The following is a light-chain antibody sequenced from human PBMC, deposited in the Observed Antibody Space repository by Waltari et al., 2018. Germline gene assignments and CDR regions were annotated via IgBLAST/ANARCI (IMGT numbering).Light chain of an antibody. Sequence: QSALTQPASVSGSPGQSFTISCTGTSSDVGGYNYVSWYQQYPGKAPQLMIYGVSYRPSGISNRFSGSKSGNTATLTISGLQAEDEADYYCSSYTSTKTGVFGTGTKVTVL. CDR2: GVS. CDR3: SSYTSTKTGV. CDR1: SSDVGGYNY. J-gene: IGLJ1*01. V-gene: IGLV2-14*01.